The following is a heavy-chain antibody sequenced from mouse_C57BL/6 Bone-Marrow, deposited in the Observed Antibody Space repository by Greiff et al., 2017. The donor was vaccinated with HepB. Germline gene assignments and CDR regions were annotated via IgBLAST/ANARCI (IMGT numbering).Heavy chain of an antibody. J-gene: IGHJ4*01. CDR2: IYPVSGET. CDR3: GKRDSNYPYAMDY. Sequence: LQESGAELASPGASVTLSCKASGYTFTDHIMNWVKKRPGQGLEWIGRIYPVSGETNYNQKFMGKATFSVDRSSSTVYMVLNSLTSEDPAVYYCGKRDSNYPYAMDYWGQGTSVTVSS. V-gene: IGHV1-11*01. D-gene: IGHD2-5*01. CDR1: GYTFTDHI.